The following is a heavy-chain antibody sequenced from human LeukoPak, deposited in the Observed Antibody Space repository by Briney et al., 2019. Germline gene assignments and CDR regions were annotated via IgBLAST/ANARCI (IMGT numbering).Heavy chain of an antibody. CDR3: ALRPKTGLNWIDP. J-gene: IGHJ5*02. CDR1: GFSLTTRGLG. CDR2: HYWNDDK. V-gene: IGHV2-5*01. Sequence: SGPTLLKPTQTLTLTCTFSGFSLTTRGLGVGWIRQPQGRALEWLALHYWNDDKRYTPSMKTRPPFTKHTSKNQVFRTMTNKDPVDTATYYCALRPKTGLNWIDPWGEGTLVTLSS.